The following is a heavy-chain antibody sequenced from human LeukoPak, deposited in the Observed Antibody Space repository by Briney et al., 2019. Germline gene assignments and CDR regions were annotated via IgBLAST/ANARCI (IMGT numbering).Heavy chain of an antibody. Sequence: SETLSLTCAVYGGSFSGYYWSWIRQPPGKGLEWIGEINHSGSTNYNPSLKSRVTISVDTSKNQFSLKLSSVTAADTAVYYCARGHGSGSYYNIFSSHNDYWGQGTLVTVSS. D-gene: IGHD3-10*01. CDR2: INHSGST. CDR1: GGSFSGYY. CDR3: ARGHGSGSYYNIFSSHNDY. J-gene: IGHJ4*02. V-gene: IGHV4-34*01.